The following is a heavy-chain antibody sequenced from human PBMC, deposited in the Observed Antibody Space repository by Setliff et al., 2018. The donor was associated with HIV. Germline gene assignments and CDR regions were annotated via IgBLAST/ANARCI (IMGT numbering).Heavy chain of an antibody. CDR3: AKDPISWELRPTYFDD. D-gene: IGHD1-7*01. V-gene: IGHV3-23*01. Sequence: PGGSLRLSCAASGFTFGTYAMHGVRQSPGKGLEWVSAISGSGGSTYYADSVKGRFTISRDNSKNTVYLQMKSLRAEDTAVYYCAKDPISWELRPTYFDDWGQGTLVTVSS. J-gene: IGHJ4*02. CDR2: ISGSGGST. CDR1: GFTFGTYA.